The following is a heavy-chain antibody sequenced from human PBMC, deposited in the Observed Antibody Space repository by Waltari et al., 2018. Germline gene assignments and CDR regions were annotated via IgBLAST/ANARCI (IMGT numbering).Heavy chain of an antibody. J-gene: IGHJ5*02. CDR3: ARPGAAGWFDA. Sequence: QVQLVQSGAEVKKPGASVKVSCKASGYTFTSYGISWVRQAPGQGLEWMGWISAYNGNKNNAQRLQGRVTRATDTSTSKAYMELRSRRSDDTAVYYCARPGAAGWFDAWGQGTLVTVSS. CDR2: ISAYNGNK. D-gene: IGHD1-26*01. CDR1: GYTFTSYG. V-gene: IGHV1-18*01.